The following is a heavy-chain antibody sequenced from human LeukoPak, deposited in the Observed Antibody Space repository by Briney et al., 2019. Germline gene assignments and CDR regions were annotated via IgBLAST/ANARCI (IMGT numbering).Heavy chain of an antibody. D-gene: IGHD1-26*01. Sequence: GGSLRLSCATFGFIFESYGLHWVRQAPGKGLEWVTFIPFSGRDENYADSVRGRFTISSDNSKNMVYLQMNSLRPDDTGIYYCVKDCGLGGSRDYWGQGTLVTVPS. CDR3: VKDCGLGGSRDY. CDR1: GFIFESYG. J-gene: IGHJ4*02. CDR2: IPFSGRDE. V-gene: IGHV3-30*02.